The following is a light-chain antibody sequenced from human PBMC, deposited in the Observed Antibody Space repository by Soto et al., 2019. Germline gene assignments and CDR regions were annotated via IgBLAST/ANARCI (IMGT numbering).Light chain of an antibody. V-gene: IGLV2-23*01. CDR1: SSDVGSYNL. J-gene: IGLJ2*01. CDR2: EGS. Sequence: QSVLTQPASVSGSPGQSITISCTGTSSDVGSYNLVSWYQQHPGKAPKLMIYEGSKRPSGVSNRFSGSKSGNTASLTISGLQAEDEADYYCCPYAGSSTHVVFGGGTQLTVL. CDR3: CPYAGSSTHVV.